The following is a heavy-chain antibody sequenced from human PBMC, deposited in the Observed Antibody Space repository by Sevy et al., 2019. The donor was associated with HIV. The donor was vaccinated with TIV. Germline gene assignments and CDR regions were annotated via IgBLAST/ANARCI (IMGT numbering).Heavy chain of an antibody. CDR3: VAANTWQDY. Sequence: GGPLRLSCAASGFTFSSYWMHWVRQAPGKGPVWVSGVNSDGSSTNYADSVKGRFTMSRDSAKNTLYLQMNSLRAEDTAGYFCVAANTWQDYWGQGTLVTVSS. J-gene: IGHJ4*02. D-gene: IGHD2-15*01. V-gene: IGHV3-74*01. CDR2: VNSDGSST. CDR1: GFTFSSYW.